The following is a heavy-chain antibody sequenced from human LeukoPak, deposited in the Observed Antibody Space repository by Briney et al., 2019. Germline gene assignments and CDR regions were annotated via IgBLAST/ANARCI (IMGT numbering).Heavy chain of an antibody. Sequence: PGGSLRLSCAASGFTFSSYAMHWVRQAPGKGLEYVSAISSNGGSTYYANSVKGRFTTSRDNSKNTLYLQMGSLRAEDMGVYYCARGSAYYDFWGGLRTGSYYYYGMDVWGQGTTVTVSS. CDR1: GFTFSSYA. D-gene: IGHD3-3*01. CDR2: ISSNGGST. V-gene: IGHV3-64*01. CDR3: ARGSAYYDFWGGLRTGSYYYYGMDV. J-gene: IGHJ6*02.